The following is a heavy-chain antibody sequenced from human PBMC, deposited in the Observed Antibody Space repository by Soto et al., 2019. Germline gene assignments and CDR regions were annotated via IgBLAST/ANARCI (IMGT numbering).Heavy chain of an antibody. CDR1: GFTFSSYD. D-gene: IGHD4-17*01. CDR3: ARSTTLYYYYGMDV. J-gene: IGHJ6*02. V-gene: IGHV3-13*01. Sequence: GSLRLSCAASGFTFSSYDMHWVRQATGKGLEWVSAIGTAGDTYYPGSVKGRFTISRENAKNSLYLQMNSLRAEDTAVYYCARSTTLYYYYGMDVWGQGTTVTVSS. CDR2: IGTAGDT.